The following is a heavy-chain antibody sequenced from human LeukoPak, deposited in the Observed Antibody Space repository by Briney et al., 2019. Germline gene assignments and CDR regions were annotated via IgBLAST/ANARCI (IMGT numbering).Heavy chain of an antibody. J-gene: IGHJ3*02. Sequence: GASVKVSCKASGYTCTSYAMHWVRQAPGQRLEWMGWINAGNGNTKYSQKFQGRVTITRDTSASTAYMELSSLRSEDTAVYYCAREKAGGYDSRRPFDIWGQGTMVTVSS. CDR1: GYTCTSYA. V-gene: IGHV1-3*01. CDR2: INAGNGNT. D-gene: IGHD3-22*01. CDR3: AREKAGGYDSRRPFDI.